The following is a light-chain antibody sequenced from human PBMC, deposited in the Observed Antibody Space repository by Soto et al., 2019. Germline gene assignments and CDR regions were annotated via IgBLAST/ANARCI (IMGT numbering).Light chain of an antibody. CDR3: QQYHSYPLT. J-gene: IGKJ4*01. CDR2: KAS. V-gene: IGKV1-5*03. CDR1: QSISSW. Sequence: DIQMTQSPSTLSASVGDRVTITCRASQSISSWLAWYQQKPGKAPKLLIYKASSLESGVPSRFSGSGSGSEFTLTISSLQPDDFATYCCQQYHSYPLTFGGGTKVEIK.